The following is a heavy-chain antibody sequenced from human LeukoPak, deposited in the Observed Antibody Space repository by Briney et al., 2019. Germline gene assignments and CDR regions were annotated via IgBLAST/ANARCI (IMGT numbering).Heavy chain of an antibody. D-gene: IGHD2-15*01. CDR1: GGSISSSSYY. CDR2: IYYSEST. CDR3: ARRYCSGGSCYSDNWFDP. Sequence: NSSETLSLTCTVSGGSISSSSYYWGWIRQPPGKGLEWIGSIYYSESTYYNPSLKSRVTISVDTSKNQFSLKLSSVTAADTAVYYCARRYCSGGSCYSDNWFDPWGQGTLVTVSS. J-gene: IGHJ5*02. V-gene: IGHV4-39*01.